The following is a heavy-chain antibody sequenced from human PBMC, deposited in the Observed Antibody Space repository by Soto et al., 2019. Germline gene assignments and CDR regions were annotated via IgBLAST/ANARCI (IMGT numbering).Heavy chain of an antibody. D-gene: IGHD3-10*01. Sequence: GGSLRLSCAASGFTFSSYAMHWVRQAPGKGLEWVAVISYDGSNKYYADSVKGRLTISRDNTKNTLYLQMNSLRAEDTAVYYCARDSLDGFGEFISYYYYGMDVWGQGTTVTVSS. CDR2: ISYDGSNK. CDR1: GFTFSSYA. V-gene: IGHV3-30-3*01. CDR3: ARDSLDGFGEFISYYYYGMDV. J-gene: IGHJ6*02.